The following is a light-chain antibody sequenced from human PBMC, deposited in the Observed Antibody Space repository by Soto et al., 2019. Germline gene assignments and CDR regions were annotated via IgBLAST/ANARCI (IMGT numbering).Light chain of an antibody. CDR2: AAS. Sequence: DIQMTQSPSSLSASVGDRVTITCRASQSISSYLNWYQQKPGKAPKLLIYAASSLQSGVPSRFSGSGSGTDFTLTISSLQPEDFATYYCQQYNNWPLTFGQGTRLE. CDR3: QQYNNWPLT. V-gene: IGKV1-39*01. CDR1: QSISSY. J-gene: IGKJ5*01.